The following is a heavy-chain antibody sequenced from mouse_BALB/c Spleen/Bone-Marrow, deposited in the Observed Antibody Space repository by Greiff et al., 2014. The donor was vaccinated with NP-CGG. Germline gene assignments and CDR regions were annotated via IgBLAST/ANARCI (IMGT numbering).Heavy chain of an antibody. V-gene: IGHV3-2*02. D-gene: IGHD2-4*01. Sequence: DVKLVESGPGLVKPSQSLSLTCIVTGYSITRDYAWNWIRQFPGNKLEWIGYISYSGSTTYNPSLESRISITRDTSKNQFFLQLNSVTTEDTATYYCARSSSYDYDVGFAYWGQGTLVTVSA. J-gene: IGHJ3*01. CDR2: ISYSGST. CDR3: ARSSSYDYDVGFAY. CDR1: GYSITRDYA.